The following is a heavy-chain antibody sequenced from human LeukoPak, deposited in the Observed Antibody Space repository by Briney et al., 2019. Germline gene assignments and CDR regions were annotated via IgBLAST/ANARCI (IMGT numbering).Heavy chain of an antibody. CDR2: ISYDGSNK. V-gene: IGHV3-30-3*01. J-gene: IGHJ6*03. CDR1: GFTFSSYA. Sequence: PGRSLRLSCAASGFTFSSYAMHWVRQAPGKGLEWVAVISYDGSNKYYTDSVKGRFTISRDNSKNTLYLQMNSLRAEDTAVYYCAREKDYYYYYYMDVWGKGTTVTVSS. CDR3: AREKDYYYYYYMDV.